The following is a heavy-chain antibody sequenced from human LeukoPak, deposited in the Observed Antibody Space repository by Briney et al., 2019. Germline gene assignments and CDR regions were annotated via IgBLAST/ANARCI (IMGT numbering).Heavy chain of an antibody. V-gene: IGHV3-7*01. D-gene: IGHD5-18*01. CDR3: ARDLTYSRLDY. CDR2: INPDGNKK. Sequence: GGSLRLSCAVSGLTFSSSWMGWVRQAPGKGLEWVASINPDGNKKYSADSVKGRFTISRDNAENSLYLQMNSLRVEDTAFYYCARDLTYSRLDYWGQGMLVTVSS. J-gene: IGHJ4*02. CDR1: GLTFSSSW.